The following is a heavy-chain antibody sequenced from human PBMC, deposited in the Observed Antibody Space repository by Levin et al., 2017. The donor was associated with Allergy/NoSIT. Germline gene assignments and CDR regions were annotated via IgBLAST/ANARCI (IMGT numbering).Heavy chain of an antibody. J-gene: IGHJ4*02. D-gene: IGHD3-10*01. V-gene: IGHV3-33*01. CDR2: IWYDGSNK. CDR1: GFTFSSYG. CDR3: ARDLTHYYGSGSYYNVVMRSFDY. Sequence: GGSLRLSCAASGFTFSSYGMHWVRQAPGKGLEWVAVIWYDGSNKYYADSVKGRFTISRDNSKNTLYLQMNSLRAEDTAVYYCARDLTHYYGSGSYYNVVMRSFDYWGQGTLVTVSS.